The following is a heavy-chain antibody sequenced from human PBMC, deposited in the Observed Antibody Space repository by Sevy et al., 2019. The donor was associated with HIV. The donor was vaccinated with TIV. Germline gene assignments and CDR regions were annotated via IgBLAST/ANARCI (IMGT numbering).Heavy chain of an antibody. J-gene: IGHJ6*02. CDR2: IWYDGTIK. Sequence: GGSLRLSCAASGFTFSSYVMHWVRQAPGKGLEWVALIWYDGTIKYYADSVKGRFTISRDNSKNTLYLQMNSLRPEDTAVYYCAKRKGLRYYYYGMDVWGQGTTVTVSS. CDR1: GFTFSSYV. D-gene: IGHD3-16*01. V-gene: IGHV3-30*02. CDR3: AKRKGLRYYYYGMDV.